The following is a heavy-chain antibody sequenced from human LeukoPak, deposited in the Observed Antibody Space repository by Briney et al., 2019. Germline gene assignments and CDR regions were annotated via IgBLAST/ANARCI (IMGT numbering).Heavy chain of an antibody. Sequence: SETLSLTCTVSGYSISSGYYWGWIRQPPGKGLEWIGSIYHSGSTYYNPSLKSRVTISVDTSKNQFSLKLSSVTAADTAVYYCASVDTAMDFDYWGQGTLVTVSS. CDR3: ASVDTAMDFDY. D-gene: IGHD5-18*01. V-gene: IGHV4-38-2*02. CDR1: GYSISSGYY. CDR2: IYHSGST. J-gene: IGHJ4*02.